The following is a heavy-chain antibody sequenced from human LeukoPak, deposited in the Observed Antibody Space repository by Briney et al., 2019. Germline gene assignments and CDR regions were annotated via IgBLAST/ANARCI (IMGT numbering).Heavy chain of an antibody. CDR3: AREEGIAAAGTGGYYYYYYMDV. D-gene: IGHD6-13*01. J-gene: IGHJ6*03. V-gene: IGHV1-2*02. CDR2: INPNSGGT. CDR1: GYTFTGYY. Sequence: ASVKVSCKASGYTFTGYYMHWVRQAPGQGLEWMGWINPNSGGTNYAQKFQGRVTMTRDTSISTAYMELSRLRSDDTAVYYCAREEGIAAAGTGGYYYYYYMDVWGKGTTVTVSS.